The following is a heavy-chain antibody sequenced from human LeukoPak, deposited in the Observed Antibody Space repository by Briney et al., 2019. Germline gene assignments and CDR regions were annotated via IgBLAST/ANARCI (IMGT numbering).Heavy chain of an antibody. V-gene: IGHV3-30*04. CDR3: ARGPTYYDFWSGQYVDAFDI. Sequence: PGGSLRLPCAASGFTFSSYAMHWVRQAPGKGLEWVAVISYDGSNKYYADSVKGRFTISRDNSKNTLYLQMNSLRAEDTAVYYCARGPTYYDFWSGQYVDAFDIWGQGTMVTVSS. J-gene: IGHJ3*02. CDR2: ISYDGSNK. D-gene: IGHD3-3*01. CDR1: GFTFSSYA.